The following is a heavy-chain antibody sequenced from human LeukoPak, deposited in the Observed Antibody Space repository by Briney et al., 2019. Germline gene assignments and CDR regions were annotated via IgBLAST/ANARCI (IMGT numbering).Heavy chain of an antibody. CDR1: GGSISDYY. CDR3: ARTSRHFYGSGSKLNPWPDGMDI. D-gene: IGHD3-10*01. Sequence: SETLSLTCTVSGGSISDYYWTWIRQPPGKVLEWTGYIYYSGNTNYNPSLKSRVTISIDTSKNQFSLNLNPVSAADTAVYYCARTSRHFYGSGSKLNPWPDGMDIWGQGTTVTVSS. CDR2: IYYSGNT. V-gene: IGHV4-59*01. J-gene: IGHJ6*02.